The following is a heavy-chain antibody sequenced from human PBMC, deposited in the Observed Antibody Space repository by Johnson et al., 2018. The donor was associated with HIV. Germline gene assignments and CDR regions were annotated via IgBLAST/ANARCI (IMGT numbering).Heavy chain of an antibody. CDR1: GFTIINYA. D-gene: IGHD6-19*01. J-gene: IGHJ3*02. CDR3: ARIPHVYSSGWLHAFDI. Sequence: VQLVESGGGLVQPGGSLRLSCEASGFTIINYAMSWVRQAPGKGLEWVSIIYNDDNTYYADSVKGRFTISRDNSKNTLYLQMNILRPEDTAVYYCARIPHVYSSGWLHAFDIWGQGTMVTVSS. V-gene: IGHV3-66*02. CDR2: IYNDDNT.